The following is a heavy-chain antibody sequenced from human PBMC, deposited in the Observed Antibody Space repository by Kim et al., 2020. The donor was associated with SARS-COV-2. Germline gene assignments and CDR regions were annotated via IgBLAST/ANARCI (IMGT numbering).Heavy chain of an antibody. D-gene: IGHD2-8*02. Sequence: GGSLRLSCAASGFTFSSYGMHWVRQAPGKGLEWVAVISYDGSNKYYADSVKGRFTISRDNSKNTLYLQMNSLRAEDTAVYYCAKDFLVYWGQGTLVTVSS. J-gene: IGHJ4*02. CDR3: AKDFLVY. CDR2: ISYDGSNK. CDR1: GFTFSSYG. V-gene: IGHV3-30*18.